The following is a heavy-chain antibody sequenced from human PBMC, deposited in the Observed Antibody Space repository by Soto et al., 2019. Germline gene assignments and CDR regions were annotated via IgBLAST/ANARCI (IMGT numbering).Heavy chain of an antibody. Sequence: ASVKVSCKTSGYAFDTYGINWVRQAPGQGLEWMGWISAYNGNTKSAQKFQDRVTISRDTSASTAYMELTSLRSEDTAVYYCARDTGDGTFDFWGRGTLVTVSS. CDR2: ISAYNGNT. V-gene: IGHV1-18*01. CDR1: GYAFDTYG. CDR3: ARDTGDGTFDF. J-gene: IGHJ4*02. D-gene: IGHD7-27*01.